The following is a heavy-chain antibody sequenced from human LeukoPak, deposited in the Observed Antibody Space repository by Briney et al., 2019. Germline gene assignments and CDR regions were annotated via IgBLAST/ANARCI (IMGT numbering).Heavy chain of an antibody. Sequence: GGSLRLSCAASGFTFSSYGMHWVRQAPGKGLEWVAFIRYDGSNKYYAGSVKGRFTISRDNSKNTLYLQMNSLRAEDTAVYYCAKGVIWGQGTMVTVSS. CDR3: AKGVI. V-gene: IGHV3-30*02. D-gene: IGHD3-16*01. CDR2: IRYDGSNK. CDR1: GFTFSSYG. J-gene: IGHJ3*02.